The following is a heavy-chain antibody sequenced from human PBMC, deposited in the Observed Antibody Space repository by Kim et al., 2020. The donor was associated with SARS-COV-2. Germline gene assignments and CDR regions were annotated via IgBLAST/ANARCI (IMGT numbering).Heavy chain of an antibody. D-gene: IGHD6-19*01. CDR1: GFSFDRYA. V-gene: IGHV3-23*01. CDR2: VIATGAST. Sequence: GGSLRLSCAASGFSFDRYAMSWVRQAPGKGLEWVAVVIATGASTNYADSVRGRFTVSRDNQRNTLYLQMNSLRVEDTARYYCVSEALKAGFHTCGQGTMV. CDR3: VSEALKAGFHT. J-gene: IGHJ3*02.